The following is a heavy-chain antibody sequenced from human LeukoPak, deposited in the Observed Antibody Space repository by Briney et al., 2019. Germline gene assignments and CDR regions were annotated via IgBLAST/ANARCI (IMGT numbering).Heavy chain of an antibody. CDR3: ARRIAVAGKGPFDY. CDR1: GYSFTSYW. CDR2: IYPGDSDT. V-gene: IGHV5-51*01. D-gene: IGHD6-19*01. J-gene: IGHJ4*02. Sequence: GESLKISCKGSGYSFTSYWIGWVRQMPGEGLEWMGIIYPGDSDTRYSPSFQGQVTISADKSISTAYLQWSSLKASDTAMYYCARRIAVAGKGPFDYWAREPWSPSPQ.